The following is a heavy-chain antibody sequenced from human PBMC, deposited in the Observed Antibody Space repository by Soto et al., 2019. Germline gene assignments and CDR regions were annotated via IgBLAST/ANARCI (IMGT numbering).Heavy chain of an antibody. CDR3: ARGEVGGHSYGFLGY. D-gene: IGHD5-18*01. V-gene: IGHV3-30-3*01. CDR2: ISYDGSNK. Sequence: GGSLRLSCAASGFTFSSYAMHWVRQAPGKGLEWVAVISYDGSNKYYADSVKGRFTISRDNSKNTLYLQMNSLRAEDTAVYYCARGEVGGHSYGFLGYWGQGTLVTVSS. CDR1: GFTFSSYA. J-gene: IGHJ4*02.